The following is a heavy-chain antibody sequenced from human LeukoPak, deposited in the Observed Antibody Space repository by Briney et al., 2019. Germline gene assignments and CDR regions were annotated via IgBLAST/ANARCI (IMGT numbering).Heavy chain of an antibody. V-gene: IGHV3-23*01. J-gene: IGHJ4*02. D-gene: IGHD3-22*01. CDR3: AKDPYDISGYYSGPTGGVDY. Sequence: GGSLRFSCAASGFTFCSDGMSWVPQAPGKGLEWVSAISGSGGSTYYADSVKGQPTISRDNSKKPLYLQMNSLRAEDTAVYYCAKDPYDISGYYSGPTGGVDYWGQGTRVTVSS. CDR1: GFTFCSDG. CDR2: ISGSGGST.